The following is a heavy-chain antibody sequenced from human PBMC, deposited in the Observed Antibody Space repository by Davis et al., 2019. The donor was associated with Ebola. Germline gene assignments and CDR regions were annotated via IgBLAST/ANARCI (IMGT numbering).Heavy chain of an antibody. J-gene: IGHJ4*02. V-gene: IGHV3-53*01. D-gene: IGHD2-15*01. Sequence: GESLKISCAASGFSVSKNYMSWVRQAPGKGLEWVSVIYSGGSTYYADSVKGRFTISRDNSKNTLYLQMNSLRAEDTAVYYCARGLRTPDYWGQGTLVTVSS. CDR3: ARGLRTPDY. CDR2: IYSGGST. CDR1: GFSVSKNY.